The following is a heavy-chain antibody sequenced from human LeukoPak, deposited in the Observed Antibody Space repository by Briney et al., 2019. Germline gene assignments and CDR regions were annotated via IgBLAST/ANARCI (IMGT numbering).Heavy chain of an antibody. CDR2: ISTSTTHT. V-gene: IGHV3-11*05. J-gene: IGHJ3*01. Sequence: PGGSLRLSCAASGFSFSDYYMSWIRQAPGKGLEWVSYISTSTTHTNYADSVKGRFTTSRDKAKNSLYLQLNSLRAEDTAVYYCARVGVYGGIRGAFDVWGQGTMVTVSS. CDR3: ARVGVYGGIRGAFDV. CDR1: GFSFSDYY. D-gene: IGHD4-23*01.